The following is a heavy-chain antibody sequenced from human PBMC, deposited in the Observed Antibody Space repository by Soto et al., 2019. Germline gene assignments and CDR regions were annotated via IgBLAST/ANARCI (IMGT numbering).Heavy chain of an antibody. CDR3: ARGPKRFFGRPPDAFDI. V-gene: IGHV4-31*03. J-gene: IGHJ3*02. CDR1: GGSISSGGYY. Sequence: QVQLQESGPGLVKPSQTLSLTCTVSGGSISSGGYYWSWIRQHPGKGLEWIGYIYYSGSTYYNPSLKSRVTISVDTSKNQFSLKLSSVTAADTAVYFCARGPKRFFGRPPDAFDIWGQGTMVTVSS. CDR2: IYYSGST. D-gene: IGHD3-3*01.